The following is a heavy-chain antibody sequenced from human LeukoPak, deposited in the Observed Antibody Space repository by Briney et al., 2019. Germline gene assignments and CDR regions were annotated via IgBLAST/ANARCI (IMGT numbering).Heavy chain of an antibody. J-gene: IGHJ6*03. CDR3: ARVPYYYDSSGYNYYYYMDV. V-gene: IGHV4-59*01. CDR2: IYYTGST. Sequence: SETLSLTCTVSGGSISSYYWSWIRQPPGKGLEWLGYIYYTGSTNYNPSLKSRVTISVDTSKNQFSLKLSSVTAADTAVYYCARVPYYYDSSGYNYYYYMDVWGKGTTVTVSS. CDR1: GGSISSYY. D-gene: IGHD3-22*01.